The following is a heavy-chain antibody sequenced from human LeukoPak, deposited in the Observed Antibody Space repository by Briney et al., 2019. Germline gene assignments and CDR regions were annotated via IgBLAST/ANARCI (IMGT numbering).Heavy chain of an antibody. CDR1: GFTFDDYT. CDR2: ISWDGGST. J-gene: IGHJ4*02. D-gene: IGHD5-18*01. Sequence: GRSLRLSCAASGFTFDDYTMHWVRQAPGKGLEWVSLISWDGGSTYYADSVKGRFTISRDNSKNSLYLQMNSLRTEDTALYYCAKDIGYSYGYATDYWGQGTLVTVSS. CDR3: AKDIGYSYGYATDY. V-gene: IGHV3-43*01.